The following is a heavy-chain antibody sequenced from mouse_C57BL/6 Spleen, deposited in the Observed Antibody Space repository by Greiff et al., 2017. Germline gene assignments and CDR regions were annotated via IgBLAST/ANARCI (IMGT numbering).Heavy chain of an antibody. CDR3: ARRGYDYDEAYAMDY. D-gene: IGHD2-4*01. Sequence: EVKLVESGGGLVQPGGSLKLSCAASGFTFSDYYMYWVRQTPEKRLEWVAYISNGGGSTYYPDTVKGRFTISRDNAKNTLYLQMSRLKSEDTAMYYCARRGYDYDEAYAMDYWGQGTSVTVSS. J-gene: IGHJ4*01. CDR2: ISNGGGST. CDR1: GFTFSDYY. V-gene: IGHV5-12*01.